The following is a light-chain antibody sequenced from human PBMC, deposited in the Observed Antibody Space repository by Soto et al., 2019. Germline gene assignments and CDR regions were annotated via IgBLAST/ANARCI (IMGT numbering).Light chain of an antibody. V-gene: IGKV1-39*01. CDR3: QRTYNAPIT. Sequence: DIQMTQSPSSLSASVGDRVTITCRASQGISTYLNWYQQRPGKAPKLRIYAASSLQSGVPSRFSGSGSETEFTLTISSLQPEDDATYYGQRTYNAPITFGQGTRLEIK. CDR1: QGISTY. J-gene: IGKJ5*01. CDR2: AAS.